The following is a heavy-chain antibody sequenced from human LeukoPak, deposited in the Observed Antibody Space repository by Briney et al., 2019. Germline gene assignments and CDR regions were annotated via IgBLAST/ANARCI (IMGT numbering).Heavy chain of an antibody. Sequence: PGGSLRLSCAASGFTFSSYGMHWVRQAPGKGLEWVAFIRYDGSNKYYADSVKGRFTISRDNSKNTLYLQMNSLRAEDTAVYYCAKDGAEYYYDSSGHYADYWGQGTLVTVSS. V-gene: IGHV3-30*02. CDR3: AKDGAEYYYDSSGHYADY. D-gene: IGHD3-22*01. J-gene: IGHJ4*02. CDR2: IRYDGSNK. CDR1: GFTFSSYG.